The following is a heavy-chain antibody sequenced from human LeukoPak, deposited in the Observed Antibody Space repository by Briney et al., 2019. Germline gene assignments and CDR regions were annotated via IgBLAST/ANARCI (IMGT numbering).Heavy chain of an antibody. V-gene: IGHV3-21*01. J-gene: IGHJ6*03. Sequence: GGSLRLSCAVSGFTFSNQNMNWVRQAPGKGLEWVSSISSSSSYIYYADSVKGRFTISRDNSKNTLYVQMNSLRAEDTAVYYCAKEGYSRGYYSYYYMDVWGKGTTVTVSS. CDR3: AKEGYSRGYYSYYYMDV. D-gene: IGHD6-13*01. CDR1: GFTFSNQN. CDR2: ISSSSSYI.